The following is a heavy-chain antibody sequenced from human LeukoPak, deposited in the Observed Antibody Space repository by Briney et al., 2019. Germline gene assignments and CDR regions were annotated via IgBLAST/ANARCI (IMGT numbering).Heavy chain of an antibody. Sequence: GASVKVSCKASVFTFTGYLIHWVRQAPGQGLEYMGWINPNSGGTDYAQKFQDRLTMTRDTSTSTASLELSSLRSDDTAVYYCARDLSTSATWELDFWGQGTLVTVSS. CDR2: INPNSGGT. D-gene: IGHD6-25*01. J-gene: IGHJ4*02. CDR3: ARDLSTSATWELDF. CDR1: VFTFTGYL. V-gene: IGHV1-2*02.